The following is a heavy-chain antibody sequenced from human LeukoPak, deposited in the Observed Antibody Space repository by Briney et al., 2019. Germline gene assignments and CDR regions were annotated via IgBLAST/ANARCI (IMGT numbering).Heavy chain of an antibody. CDR1: GFTFSRYW. CDR2: FNEDGSST. J-gene: IGHJ5*02. CDR3: AKGMGAMVREEGITRSWFDP. Sequence: AGGSLRLSCAASGFTFSRYWMHWVRQAPGKGLVWVSRFNEDGSSTNYADSVKGRFSISRDNSKNTLYLQMNTLRPDDTALYYCAKGMGAMVREEGITRSWFDPWGQGTLVTVSS. D-gene: IGHD3-10*01. V-gene: IGHV3-74*01.